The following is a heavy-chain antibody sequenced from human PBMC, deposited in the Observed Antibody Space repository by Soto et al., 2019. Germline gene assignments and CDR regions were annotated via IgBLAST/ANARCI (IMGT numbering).Heavy chain of an antibody. J-gene: IGHJ4*01. Sequence: SETLSLTCAVYGVPFSGYYWSCIRQSPGKGLEWIGEINHSGNTNYNPSLKSRVTMLVDTSKNQFSLSLSSVTAADTAVYYCANLIVFHSSYYHDYWGHGTLVT. D-gene: IGHD1-26*01. CDR3: ANLIVFHSSYYHDY. CDR1: GVPFSGYY. V-gene: IGHV4-34*01. CDR2: INHSGNT.